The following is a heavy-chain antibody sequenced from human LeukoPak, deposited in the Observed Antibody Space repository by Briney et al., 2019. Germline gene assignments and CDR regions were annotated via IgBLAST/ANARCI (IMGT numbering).Heavy chain of an antibody. CDR1: GFTFSNYG. J-gene: IGHJ4*02. Sequence: GGSLRLSCAASGFTFSNYGMHWVRQAPGKGLEWVAVISYDGSNTYYVDSVKGRFTISRDNSKNTLYLQMNSLRAEDTAVYYCAKPGEASNYYFDYWGQGALVTVSS. CDR2: ISYDGSNT. D-gene: IGHD2-21*01. CDR3: AKPGEASNYYFDY. V-gene: IGHV3-30*18.